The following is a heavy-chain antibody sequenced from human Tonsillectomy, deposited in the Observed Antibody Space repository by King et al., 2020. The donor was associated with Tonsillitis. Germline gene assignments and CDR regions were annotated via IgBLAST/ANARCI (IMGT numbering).Heavy chain of an antibody. J-gene: IGHJ3*02. Sequence: VQLVESGGGLVQPGGSLRLSCAASGFTVSSNYMSWVRQAPGKGLEWVSVIYSGGSTYYADSVKGRFTISRHNSKNTLYLQMNSLRAEDTAVYYCASLPNYDILTGDAFDIWGRGKMVTVSS. CDR2: IYSGGST. CDR3: ASLPNYDILTGDAFDI. CDR1: GFTVSSNY. V-gene: IGHV3-53*04. D-gene: IGHD3-9*01.